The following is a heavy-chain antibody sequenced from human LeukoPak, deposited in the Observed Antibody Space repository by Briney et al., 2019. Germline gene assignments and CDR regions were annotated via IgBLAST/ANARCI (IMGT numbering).Heavy chain of an antibody. CDR2: IKRDGSET. CDR1: GFTSSTYW. D-gene: IGHD3-22*01. J-gene: IGHJ2*01. V-gene: IGHV3-7*01. Sequence: GGSLRLSCAASGFTSSTYWMSWVRQAPGKGLEWVASIKRDGSETYYVDSGKGRFTLSRDNAKNSLYLQMNSLRADDTAVYYCARDRDSRWDFDLWGRGTLVTVSS. CDR3: ARDRDSRWDFDL.